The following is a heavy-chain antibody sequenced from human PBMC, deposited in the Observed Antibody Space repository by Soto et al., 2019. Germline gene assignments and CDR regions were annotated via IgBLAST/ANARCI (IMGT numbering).Heavy chain of an antibody. J-gene: IGHJ6*02. Sequence: EVRLVESGGGSVQPGGSLRLSCAASRFTFSSYGMYWVRQAPGKGLVWVSRINSAGSSTRYADSVKGRFNISRDNSKSTLYLQMNTLRAVDTAVYYCARRRDGYYYALDVLGQGPTVTVSS. V-gene: IGHV3-74*01. CDR3: ARRRDGYYYALDV. CDR1: RFTFSSYG. CDR2: INSAGSST.